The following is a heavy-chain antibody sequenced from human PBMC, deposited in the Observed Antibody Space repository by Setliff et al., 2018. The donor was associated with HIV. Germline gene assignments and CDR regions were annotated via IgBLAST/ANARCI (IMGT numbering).Heavy chain of an antibody. D-gene: IGHD3-22*01. CDR1: GDTFTGYY. J-gene: IGHJ5*02. Sequence: ASVKVSCKASGDTFTGYYIHWVRQTPGHGLEWMGWIHPKTGGTDYAQKFQGRVTMTRDTSISAAYMDLSRLTSDDTAVFYCARAPYHYDGRGNDFNWFDPWGQGTLVTVSS. CDR2: IHPKTGGT. CDR3: ARAPYHYDGRGNDFNWFDP. V-gene: IGHV1-2*02.